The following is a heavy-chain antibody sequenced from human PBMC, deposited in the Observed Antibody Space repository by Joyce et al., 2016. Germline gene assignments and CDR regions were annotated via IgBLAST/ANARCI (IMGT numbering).Heavy chain of an antibody. CDR3: TTPCGGYCSGGSCYSG. Sequence: EVQMVEYGGGLVQPGGSLKLSCAASGFIFSDSVMHWVRQSSGKGLVWAGRIRSKTNNYATSYASSVKGRFTVSRDDSKNTAYLQMNGLKTEDTAVYYCTTPCGGYCSGGSCYSGWGQGTLVTVSS. CDR2: IRSKTNNYAT. J-gene: IGHJ4*02. D-gene: IGHD2-15*01. V-gene: IGHV3-73*02. CDR1: GFIFSDSV.